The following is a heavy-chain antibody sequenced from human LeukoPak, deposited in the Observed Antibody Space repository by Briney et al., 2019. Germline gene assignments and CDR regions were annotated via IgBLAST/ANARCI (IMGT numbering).Heavy chain of an antibody. CDR2: INPNSGGT. J-gene: IGHJ5*02. Sequence: RASVKVSCKASGYTFTGYYMHWVRQAPGQGLEWMGWINPNSGGTNYAQKFQGRVTMTRDTSISTAYMELSRLRSDDTAVYYCAREGPHYDSSGYYGGWFDPWGQGTLVTVSS. CDR1: GYTFTGYY. CDR3: AREGPHYDSSGYYGGWFDP. V-gene: IGHV1-2*02. D-gene: IGHD3-22*01.